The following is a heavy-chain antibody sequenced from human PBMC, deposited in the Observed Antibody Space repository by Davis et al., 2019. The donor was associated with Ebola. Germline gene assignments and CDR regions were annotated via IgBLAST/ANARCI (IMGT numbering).Heavy chain of an antibody. J-gene: IGHJ6*02. CDR3: AKGDENGLGSLYYYYGMDV. Sequence: PGGSLRLSCAASGFTFSSYEMNWVRQAPGKGLEWVSYISSSSSTIYYADSVKGRFTISRDNAKNSLYLQMNSLRDEDTAVYYCAKGDENGLGSLYYYYGMDVWGQGTTVTVSS. D-gene: IGHD3-10*01. CDR1: GFTFSSYE. CDR2: ISSSSSTI. V-gene: IGHV3-48*02.